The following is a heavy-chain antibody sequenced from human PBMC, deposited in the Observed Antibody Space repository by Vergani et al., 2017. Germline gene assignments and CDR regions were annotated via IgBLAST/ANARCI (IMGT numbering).Heavy chain of an antibody. CDR3: AKEMNHDYGGFDI. CDR1: RFIFDAYA. D-gene: IGHD4-17*01. V-gene: IGHV3-9*01. CDR2: ISWNSGSK. J-gene: IGHJ3*02. Sequence: VQLVESGGGVVQPGRSLRLSCAASRFIFDAYAMHWVRQGPGKGLGWVSGISWNSGSKGYADSVKGRFTISRDNAKNSLYLQMNSLRAEDTALYYCAKEMNHDYGGFDIWGQGTMVTVSS.